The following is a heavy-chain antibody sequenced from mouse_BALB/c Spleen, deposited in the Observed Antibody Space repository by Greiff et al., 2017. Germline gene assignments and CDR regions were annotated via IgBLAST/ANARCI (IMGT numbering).Heavy chain of an antibody. CDR2: INPYNGDT. J-gene: IGHJ4*01. V-gene: IGHV1-20*02. CDR3: ARLDGYYHAMDY. D-gene: IGHD2-3*01. Sequence: EVQLQQSGPELVKPGASVKISCKASGYSFTGYFMNWVMQSHGKSLEWIGRINPYNGDTFYNQKFKGKATLTVDKSSSTAHMELRSLASEDSAVYYCARLDGYYHAMDYWGQGTSVTVSS. CDR1: GYSFTGYF.